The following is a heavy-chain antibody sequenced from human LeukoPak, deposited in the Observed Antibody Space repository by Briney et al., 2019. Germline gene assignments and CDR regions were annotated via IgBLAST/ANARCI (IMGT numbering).Heavy chain of an antibody. J-gene: IGHJ4*02. D-gene: IGHD2-2*01. CDR3: ARDHCSSTNCFGDFDC. Sequence: ASVKVSCKASGYTFTGYYMHWVRQAPGQGLEWMGWINPNSGGTNYAQKFQGRVTMTRDTSISTAYMELSRLRSDDTAVYYCARDHCSSTNCFGDFDCWGQGTLVTVSS. V-gene: IGHV1-2*02. CDR1: GYTFTGYY. CDR2: INPNSGGT.